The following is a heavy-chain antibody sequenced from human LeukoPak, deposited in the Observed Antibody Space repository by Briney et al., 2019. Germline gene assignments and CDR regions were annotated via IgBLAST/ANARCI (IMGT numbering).Heavy chain of an antibody. J-gene: IGHJ4*02. D-gene: IGHD6-13*01. Sequence: GESLKISCQGSGYIFTSSWIGWVRQMPGKGLEWMGTIYPGDSDTRYSPSFLGQVTISADKSISTAYLQWSSLKASDTAMYYCARLRGVAAAGTGFDYWGQGTLVTVSS. CDR3: ARLRGVAAAGTGFDY. CDR2: IYPGDSDT. V-gene: IGHV5-51*01. CDR1: GYIFTSSW.